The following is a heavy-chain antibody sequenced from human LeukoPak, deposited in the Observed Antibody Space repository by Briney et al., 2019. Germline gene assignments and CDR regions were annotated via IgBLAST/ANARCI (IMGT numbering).Heavy chain of an antibody. CDR3: TTGPYCGGDCYSFDY. Sequence: PGRSLRLSCTASGFTFGDYAMTWVRQAPGKGLEWVGRIKRKTDGGTTDYAAPVKGRFTISRDDSKNTLYLQMNSLKTEDTAEYYCTTGPYCGGDCYSFDYWGQGTLVTVSS. CDR1: GFTFGDYA. J-gene: IGHJ4*02. D-gene: IGHD2-21*02. V-gene: IGHV3-15*01. CDR2: IKRKTDGGTT.